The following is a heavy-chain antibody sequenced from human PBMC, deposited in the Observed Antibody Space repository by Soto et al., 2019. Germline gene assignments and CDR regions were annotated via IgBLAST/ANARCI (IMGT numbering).Heavy chain of an antibody. J-gene: IGHJ3*01. CDR2: IWSDGSNK. Sequence: QVQLVESGGGVVQPGRSLRLSCAASGFTFTSYGFHWVRQAPGKGLEWVALIWSDGSNKYYADSLKGRINISRDNSKDTLYIQMNSLRAEDTAVYYCERDLSTGAFDVWGQGTVVTVSS. D-gene: IGHD4-17*01. CDR3: ERDLSTGAFDV. V-gene: IGHV3-33*01. CDR1: GFTFTSYG.